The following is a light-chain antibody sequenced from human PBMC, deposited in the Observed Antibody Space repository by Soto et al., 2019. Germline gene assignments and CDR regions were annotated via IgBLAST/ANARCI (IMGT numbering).Light chain of an antibody. CDR3: SSFTASTTQV. V-gene: IGLV2-14*03. Sequence: QSVLTQPASVSGSPGQSITISCTGTSSDVGRYNYVSRYQQHPGKAPKLMIYDVNTRPSGVSNRFSGSKSGNTASLTISGLHAEDEADYYCSSFTASTTQVFGPGTKLTVL. J-gene: IGLJ1*01. CDR2: DVN. CDR1: SSDVGRYNY.